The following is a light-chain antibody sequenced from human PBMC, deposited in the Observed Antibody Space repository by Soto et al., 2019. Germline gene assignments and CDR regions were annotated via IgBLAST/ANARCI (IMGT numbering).Light chain of an antibody. CDR1: SSDVGGYDY. J-gene: IGLJ2*01. CDR2: EVN. Sequence: QSALTQPASVSGSPGQSVTISCTGTSSDVGGYDYVSWYQQHPGKAPKLMISEVNKRPSGVPDRFSGSKSGNTASLTVSGLQAEDEADYYCSSYAGSNNLLFGGGTKLTVL. CDR3: SSYAGSNNLL. V-gene: IGLV2-8*01.